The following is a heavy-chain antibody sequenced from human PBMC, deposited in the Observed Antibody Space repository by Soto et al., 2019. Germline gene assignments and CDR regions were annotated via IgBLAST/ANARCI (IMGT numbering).Heavy chain of an antibody. Sequence: GGSLRLSCAASGFTFSSYNLNWVRQAPGKGLEWVSSISSISSSIYYADSVKGRFTISRDNAKNSLYLQMNSLRAEDTAVYYWAKGGPDNNILNDYWGKGTLVTVAS. CDR1: GFTFSSYN. J-gene: IGHJ4*02. CDR3: AKGGPDNNILNDY. CDR2: ISSISSSI. V-gene: IGHV3-21*04. D-gene: IGHD3-9*01.